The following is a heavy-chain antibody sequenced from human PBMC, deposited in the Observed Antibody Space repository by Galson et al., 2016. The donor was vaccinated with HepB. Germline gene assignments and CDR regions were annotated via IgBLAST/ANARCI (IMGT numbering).Heavy chain of an antibody. CDR3: ARAPIEVDGMRHYYYGMDV. D-gene: IGHD6-13*01. CDR1: GFTFSRYE. J-gene: IGHJ6*02. V-gene: IGHV3-48*03. CDR2: ISSSGTTI. Sequence: SLRLSCAASGFTFSRYEMNWVRQAPGKGLEWVSYISSSGTTIYYADSVKGRFTISRDNAKKSLSLQMNSLRAEDTAVYYCARAPIEVDGMRHYYYGMDVWGQGTTVTVSS.